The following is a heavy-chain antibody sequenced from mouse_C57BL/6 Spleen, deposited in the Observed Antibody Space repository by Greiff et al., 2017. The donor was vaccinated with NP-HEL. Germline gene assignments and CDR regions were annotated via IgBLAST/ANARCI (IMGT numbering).Heavy chain of an antibody. Sequence: VQLKESGGGLVKPGGSLKLSCAASGFTFSDYGMHWVRQAPEKGLEWVAYISSGGSTIYYADTVKGRFTISRDNAKNTLFLQMTSLRSEDTAMYYGARRGGSSPHWYFDVWGTGTTVTVSS. V-gene: IGHV5-17*01. CDR1: GFTFSDYG. CDR2: ISSGGSTI. D-gene: IGHD1-1*01. J-gene: IGHJ1*03. CDR3: ARRGGSSPHWYFDV.